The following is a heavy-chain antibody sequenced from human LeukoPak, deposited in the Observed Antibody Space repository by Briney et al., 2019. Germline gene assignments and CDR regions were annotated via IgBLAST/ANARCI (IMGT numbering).Heavy chain of an antibody. CDR2: SRNKAKSYST. Sequence: PGGSLRLSCAGSGFTFSDQYIDWVRRAPGKGLQWVARSRNKAKSYSTEYAASVKGRFTISRDDSKNSVYLQMNSLKTEDTAVYYCAGPLMGATSRDAFDFWGQGTVVTVSS. V-gene: IGHV3-72*01. J-gene: IGHJ3*01. CDR1: GFTFSDQY. CDR3: AGPLMGATSRDAFDF. D-gene: IGHD1-26*01.